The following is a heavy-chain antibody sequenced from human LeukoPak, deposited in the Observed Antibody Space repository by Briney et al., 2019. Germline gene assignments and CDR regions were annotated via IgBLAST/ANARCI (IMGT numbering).Heavy chain of an antibody. V-gene: IGHV3-49*03. D-gene: IGHD2-2*01. CDR1: GFTFGDYA. J-gene: IGHJ4*02. Sequence: QPGRSLRLSCTASGFTFGDYAMSWFRQAPGKGLEWIGFIRSKAYGGTTEYAASVKGRFTISRDDSKSIAYLQMNSLKTEDTAVYYCTRDTRIVVASLSGYFDYWGQGTLVTVSS. CDR2: IRSKAYGGTT. CDR3: TRDTRIVVASLSGYFDY.